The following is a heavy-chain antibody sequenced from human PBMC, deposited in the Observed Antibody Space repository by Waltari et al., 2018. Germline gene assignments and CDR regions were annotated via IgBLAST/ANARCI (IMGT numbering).Heavy chain of an antibody. D-gene: IGHD5-18*01. CDR3: AKHLMWMQLWLGYYYYGMDV. CDR2: ISDSGGRT. Sequence: EVQLLESGGGLVQPGGSMRLSCAASGFTFTSYAMSWVRQSPGKGLEWVSGISDSGGRTYYADSVKGRFTISRDNSKNTLYLQMNSLRAEDTAVYHCAKHLMWMQLWLGYYYYGMDVWGQGTTVTVSS. V-gene: IGHV3-23*01. J-gene: IGHJ6*02. CDR1: GFTFTSYA.